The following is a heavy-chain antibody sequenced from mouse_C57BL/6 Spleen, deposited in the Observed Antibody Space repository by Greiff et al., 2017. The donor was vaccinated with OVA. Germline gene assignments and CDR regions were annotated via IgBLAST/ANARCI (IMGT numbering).Heavy chain of an antibody. Sequence: VQLQQSGGGLVKPGGSLKLSCAASGFTFSDYGMHWVRQAPEKGLEWVAYISSGSSTIYYAATVKGRFTISRDNAKNTLFLQLTSLWSEDTAMYYCARRWDYYAMDYWGQGTSVTVSS. CDR2: ISSGSSTI. CDR3: ARRWDYYAMDY. V-gene: IGHV5-17*01. CDR1: GFTFSDYG. J-gene: IGHJ4*01. D-gene: IGHD1-1*02.